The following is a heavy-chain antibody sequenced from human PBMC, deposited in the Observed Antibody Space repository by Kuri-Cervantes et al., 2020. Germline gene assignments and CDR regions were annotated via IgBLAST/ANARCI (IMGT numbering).Heavy chain of an antibody. CDR3: AKTPPEDFDY. J-gene: IGHJ4*01. CDR1: GFTFSSYG. CDR2: ISYDGSNK. Sequence: GESLKISCAASGFTFSSYGMHWVRQAPGKGLEWVAVISYDGSNKYYADSVKGRFTISRDNSKNTLYLQMNSLRAEDTAVYYCAKTPPEDFDYWGHGTLVTVSS. V-gene: IGHV3-30*18.